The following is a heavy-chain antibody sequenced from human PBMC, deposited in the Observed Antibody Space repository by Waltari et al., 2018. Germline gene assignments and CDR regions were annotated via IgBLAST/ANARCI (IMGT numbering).Heavy chain of an antibody. J-gene: IGHJ4*02. D-gene: IGHD2-15*01. Sequence: VQLIQSGAEVKKPGASVRLSCKVSGYSLTEVSIHRVRQPPDKGLEWMGGFDPERRDTTYAQRFQGRVTMTEDTSTDTAYMELRSLTSDDTAVFYCATDWGYCSDDSCYVGERGDYWGQGTLVTVSS. V-gene: IGHV1-24*01. CDR2: FDPERRDT. CDR3: ATDWGYCSDDSCYVGERGDY. CDR1: GYSLTEVS.